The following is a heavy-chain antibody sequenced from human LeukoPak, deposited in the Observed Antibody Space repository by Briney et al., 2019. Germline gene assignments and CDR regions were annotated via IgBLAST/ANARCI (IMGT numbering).Heavy chain of an antibody. CDR1: GYNFRNYG. Sequence: GASVEVSCKASGYNFRNYGIGWVRQAPRQGLEWMGWITAGNGNTNYAQKVQGRVTMTTDTSTSTAYIELRSLRSDDTAVYFCARDSARGYSYGYNAFDVWGQGTMVTVSS. J-gene: IGHJ3*01. V-gene: IGHV1-18*01. CDR2: ITAGNGNT. CDR3: ARDSARGYSYGYNAFDV. D-gene: IGHD5-18*01.